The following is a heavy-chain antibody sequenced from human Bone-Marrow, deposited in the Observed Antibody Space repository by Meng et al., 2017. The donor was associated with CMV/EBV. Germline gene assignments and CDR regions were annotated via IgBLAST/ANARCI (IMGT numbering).Heavy chain of an antibody. Sequence: GESLKISCAACGFTFSSYDMHWVRQATGKGLEWVSAIGTAGDTYYPGSVKGQLTISRENAKNSLYLQMNSLRAEDTAVYYCARVDRYSYDYWGQGTLVTVSS. CDR2: IGTAGDT. J-gene: IGHJ4*02. CDR3: ARVDRYSYDY. D-gene: IGHD5-18*01. V-gene: IGHV3-13*03. CDR1: GFTFSSYD.